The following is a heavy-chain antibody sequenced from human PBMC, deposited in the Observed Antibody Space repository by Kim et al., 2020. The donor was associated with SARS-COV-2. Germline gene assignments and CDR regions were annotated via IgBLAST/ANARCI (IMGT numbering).Heavy chain of an antibody. CDR1: GFTFSSYS. CDR3: ARSLYSSSWYKYYYYYYGMDV. J-gene: IGHJ6*02. D-gene: IGHD6-13*01. V-gene: IGHV3-48*02. Sequence: GGSLRLSCAASGFTFSSYSMNWVRQAPGKGLEWVSYISSSSSTIYYADSVKGRFTISRDNAKNSLYLQMNSLRDEDTAVYYCARSLYSSSWYKYYYYYYGMDVWGQGTTVTVSS. CDR2: ISSSSSTI.